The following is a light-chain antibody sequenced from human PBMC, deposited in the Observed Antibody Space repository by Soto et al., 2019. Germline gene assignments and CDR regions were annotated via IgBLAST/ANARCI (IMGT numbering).Light chain of an antibody. CDR1: QSVSSN. V-gene: IGKV3-15*01. CDR3: QQYNNWPPGT. Sequence: ETVMTQSPATLSVSPGERVTLSCRASQSVSSNLAWYQQKPGQAPRLLIFRATNTATGVPDRFRGKGSRTEFTLTISSLQSEDFAVYFCQQYNNWPPGTFGQGTKV. CDR2: RAT. J-gene: IGKJ1*01.